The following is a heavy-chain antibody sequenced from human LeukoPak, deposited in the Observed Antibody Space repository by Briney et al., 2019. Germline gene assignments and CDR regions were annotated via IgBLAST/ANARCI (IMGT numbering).Heavy chain of an antibody. Sequence: PSQTLSLTCTVSGDSVSSGSNYWSWIRQPAGKGLEWIGRIYNSWTTNYNPSPKSRVTISVDTSKNQFSLKLSSVTAADTAVYYCARCALAAGPCAFDIWGQGTMVTVSS. J-gene: IGHJ3*02. D-gene: IGHD6-13*01. CDR3: ARCALAAGPCAFDI. CDR2: IYNSWTT. V-gene: IGHV4-61*02. CDR1: GDSVSSGSNY.